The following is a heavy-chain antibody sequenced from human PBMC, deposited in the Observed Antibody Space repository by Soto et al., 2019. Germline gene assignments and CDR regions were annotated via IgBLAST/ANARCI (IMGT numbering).Heavy chain of an antibody. D-gene: IGHD3-3*01. CDR3: VKDWSGNTCPCMDV. J-gene: IGHJ6*02. Sequence: SLRLSCAASGFTFSSSAMTWVRQAPGEGLEWVSTISGGGSSGTTTYYADSVKGRFTISRDNSKNTLYLQMSSLRAEDTAVYYCVKDWSGNTCPCMDVWGQGTTVTVSS. CDR1: GFTFSSSA. CDR2: ISGGGSSGTTT. V-gene: IGHV3-23*01.